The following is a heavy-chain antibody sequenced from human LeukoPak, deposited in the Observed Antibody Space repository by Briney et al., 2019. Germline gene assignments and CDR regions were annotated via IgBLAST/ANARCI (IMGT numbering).Heavy chain of an antibody. V-gene: IGHV3-74*01. Sequence: PGGSLRLSCVASGFAFSDSRMHWVRQAPGKGLEWVSRITRDGSSTAYADSVKGRFTVSRDNARTTLYLQMNSLRAEDTAVYFCAKSRRDFWGQGTLVTVSS. CDR2: ITRDGSST. J-gene: IGHJ4*02. CDR3: AKSRRDF. CDR1: GFAFSDSR.